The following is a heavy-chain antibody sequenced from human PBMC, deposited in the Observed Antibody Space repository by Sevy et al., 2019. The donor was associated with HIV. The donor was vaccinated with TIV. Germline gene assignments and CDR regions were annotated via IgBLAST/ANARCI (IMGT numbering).Heavy chain of an antibody. CDR2: SSGSGGNT. V-gene: IGHV3-23*01. J-gene: IGHJ5*02. D-gene: IGHD3-3*01. CDR1: GFTFSSYA. CDR3: AKGERLFGVVTPSWFDP. Sequence: GGSLRLSCAASGFTFSSYAMTWVRQAPGKGLEWVSASSGSGGNTYYADSVKGRFTISRDNSKNTLYLQMNSLRAEDTAVYNCAKGERLFGVVTPSWFDPWGQGTLVTVSS.